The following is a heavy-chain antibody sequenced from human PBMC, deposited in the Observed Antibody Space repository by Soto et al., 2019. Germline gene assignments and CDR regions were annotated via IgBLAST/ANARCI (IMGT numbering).Heavy chain of an antibody. Sequence: VGSLRLSCAASGFTFSSYGMHWVRQAPGKGLEWVAVISYDGSNKYYADSVKGRFTISRDNSKNTLYLQMNSLRAEDTAVYYCAKDSSSNGMDVWGQGTTVTV. CDR2: ISYDGSNK. D-gene: IGHD6-6*01. J-gene: IGHJ6*02. V-gene: IGHV3-30*18. CDR1: GFTFSSYG. CDR3: AKDSSSNGMDV.